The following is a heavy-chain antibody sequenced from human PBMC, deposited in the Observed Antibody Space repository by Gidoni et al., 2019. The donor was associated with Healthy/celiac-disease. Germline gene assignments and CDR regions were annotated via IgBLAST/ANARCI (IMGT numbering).Heavy chain of an antibody. D-gene: IGHD6-6*01. CDR3: ARGWGAARPVPPDV. CDR2: IYYSGST. V-gene: IGHV4-31*03. Sequence: QVQLQESGPGLVQPSQTLSPTCTVSGGSISSGGYYWSWIRQHPGKGLEWIGYIYYSGSTYYNPSLKSRVTISVDTSKNQFSLKLSSVTAADTAVYYCARGWGAARPVPPDVWGQGTTVTVSS. CDR1: GGSISSGGYY. J-gene: IGHJ6*02.